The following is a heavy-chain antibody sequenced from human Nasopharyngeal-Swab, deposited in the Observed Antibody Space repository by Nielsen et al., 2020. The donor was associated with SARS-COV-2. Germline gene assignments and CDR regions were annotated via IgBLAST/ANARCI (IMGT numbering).Heavy chain of an antibody. CDR1: GFTFSSYW. V-gene: IGHV3-7*01. CDR2: IKQDGSEK. CDR3: ARDSYGSGSDYYYGMDV. D-gene: IGHD3-10*01. J-gene: IGHJ6*02. Sequence: GGSLRLSCAAPGFTFSSYWMSWVRQAPGKGLEGVANIKQDGSEKYYVDSVKGRFTISRDNAKNSLYLQMNSLRAEDTAVYYCARDSYGSGSDYYYGMDVWGQGTTVTVSS.